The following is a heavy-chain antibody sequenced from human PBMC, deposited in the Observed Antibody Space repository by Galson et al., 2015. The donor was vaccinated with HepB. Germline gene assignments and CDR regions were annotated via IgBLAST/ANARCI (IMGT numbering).Heavy chain of an antibody. J-gene: IGHJ3*01. CDR1: GFPFTSYS. D-gene: IGHD3-22*01. CDR2: INAANGNT. CDR3: ARAYYYDSSGPYYDAFDL. V-gene: IGHV1-3*01. Sequence: SVKVSCKASGFPFTSYSTHWVRQGPGQRFEWMGWINAANGNTKYSQYFQGRVTITRDTSATTAYMELRSLRSEDTAVYYCARAYYYDSSGPYYDAFDLWGQGTMVTVSS.